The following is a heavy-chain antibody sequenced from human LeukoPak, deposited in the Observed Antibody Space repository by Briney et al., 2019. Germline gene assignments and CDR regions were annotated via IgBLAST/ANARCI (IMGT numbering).Heavy chain of an antibody. CDR3: ARAWELPQLTYYYYGMDV. CDR1: GFTFSSYA. V-gene: IGHV3-23*01. D-gene: IGHD1-26*01. CDR2: ISGSGGST. Sequence: GGSLRLSCAASGFTFSSYAMSWVRQAPGKGLEWVSAISGSGGSTYYADSVKGRFTISRDNSKNTLYLQMNSLRAEDTAVYYCARAWELPQLTYYYYGMDVWGQGTTVTVSS. J-gene: IGHJ6*02.